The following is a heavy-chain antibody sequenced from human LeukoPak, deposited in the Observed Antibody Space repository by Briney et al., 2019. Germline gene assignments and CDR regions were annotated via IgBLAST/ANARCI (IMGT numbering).Heavy chain of an antibody. Sequence: GESLKISCKGSGYSFTSYWIGWVRQMPGKGLEWMGIIYPGDSDTRYSPSFQGQVTTSADKSISTAYLQWSSLKASDTAMYYCARAGIEPSGYNSGSYQGFDYWGQGTLVIVSS. D-gene: IGHD1-26*01. CDR3: ARAGIEPSGYNSGSYQGFDY. V-gene: IGHV5-51*01. CDR2: IYPGDSDT. J-gene: IGHJ4*02. CDR1: GYSFTSYW.